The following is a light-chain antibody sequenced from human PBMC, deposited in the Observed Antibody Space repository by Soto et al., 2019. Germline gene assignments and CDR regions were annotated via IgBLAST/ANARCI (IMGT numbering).Light chain of an antibody. CDR1: NSDLGSYNL. CDR3: SPYAGFNTFFV. Sequence: QSVLTQPASVSGSPGQSITISCTGTNSDLGSYNLVSWYQHHPGKAPKLMIYEVTKRPSGISNRFSGSKSGNTASLTISGLQTEDEADYYCSPYAGFNTFFVFGTGTKVTVL. J-gene: IGLJ1*01. CDR2: EVT. V-gene: IGLV2-23*02.